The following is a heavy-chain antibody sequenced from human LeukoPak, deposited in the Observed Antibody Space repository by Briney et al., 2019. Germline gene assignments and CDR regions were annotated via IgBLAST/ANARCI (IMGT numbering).Heavy chain of an antibody. Sequence: ASVKVSCKASGFTFTSYGIYWVRQASGQGLEWMGWMNPNTGDTGYAQRFQGRVTMTRDTSISTAYMELRGLRSEDTAIYYCVRDGEGVAISVNYWFDPWGQGTLVTVSS. CDR1: GFTFTSYG. CDR3: VRDGEGVAISVNYWFDP. V-gene: IGHV1-8*01. D-gene: IGHD3-10*01. J-gene: IGHJ5*02. CDR2: MNPNTGDT.